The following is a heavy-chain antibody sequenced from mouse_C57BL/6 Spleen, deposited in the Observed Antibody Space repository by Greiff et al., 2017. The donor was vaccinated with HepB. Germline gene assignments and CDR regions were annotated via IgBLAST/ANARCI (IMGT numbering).Heavy chain of an antibody. CDR1: GFTFSSYA. CDR3: ARDGDYDGFDY. D-gene: IGHD2-4*01. V-gene: IGHV5-4*01. CDR2: ISDGGSYT. J-gene: IGHJ2*01. Sequence: EVKLQESGGGLVKPGGSLKLSCAASGFTFSSYAMSWVRQTPEKRLEWVATISDGGSYTYYPDNVKGRFTISRDNAKNNLYLQMSHLKSEDTAMYYCARDGDYDGFDYWGQGTTLTVSS.